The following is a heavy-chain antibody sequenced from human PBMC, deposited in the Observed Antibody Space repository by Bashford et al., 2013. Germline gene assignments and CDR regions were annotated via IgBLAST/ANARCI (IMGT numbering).Heavy chain of an antibody. CDR1: GGSISSSTYA. Sequence: SETLSLTCTVSGGSISSSTYAWGWIRQPPEKGLEWIGSIPYSGSAYYNPSLKSRVTISVDRSKHQFSLNLRSVTAADTAVYYCARHDGTVDVNWFDPVGPGNPGHRLL. CDR2: IPYSGSA. D-gene: IGHD4-23*01. CDR3: ARHDGTVDVNWFDP. J-gene: IGHJ5*02. V-gene: IGHV4-39*01.